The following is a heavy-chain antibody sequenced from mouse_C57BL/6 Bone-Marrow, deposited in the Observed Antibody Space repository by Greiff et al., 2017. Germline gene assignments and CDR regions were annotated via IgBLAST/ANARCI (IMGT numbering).Heavy chain of an antibody. V-gene: IGHV1-78*01. J-gene: IGHJ2*01. Sequence: VQVVESDAELVKPGASVKISCKVSGYTFTDHTIHWMKQRPEQGLEWIGYIYPRDGSTKYNEKFKGKATLTADKSSSTAYMQLNSLTSEDSAVYFCARPLYSNYAFDYWGQGTTLTVSS. CDR3: ARPLYSNYAFDY. CDR2: IYPRDGST. D-gene: IGHD2-5*01. CDR1: GYTFTDHT.